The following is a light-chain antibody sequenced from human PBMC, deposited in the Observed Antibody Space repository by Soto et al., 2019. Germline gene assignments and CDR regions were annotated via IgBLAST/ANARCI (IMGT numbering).Light chain of an antibody. CDR1: QGISNY. Sequence: DIQMTQSPSSLSASVGDRVTITCRASQGISNYIVWYPQKPGKAPKLLIYAASTLQSGVPSRFSGSGSGTDFTLTINLLQTEDVATYSGQKYSSVPLFGPGTTVDIK. V-gene: IGKV1-27*01. CDR2: AAS. J-gene: IGKJ3*01. CDR3: QKYSSVPL.